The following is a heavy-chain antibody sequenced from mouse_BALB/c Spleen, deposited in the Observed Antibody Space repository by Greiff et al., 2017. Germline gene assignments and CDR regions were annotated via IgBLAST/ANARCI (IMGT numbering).Heavy chain of an antibody. CDR3: AKYDYDEAMDY. D-gene: IGHD2-4*01. CDR1: GFSLTSYG. Sequence: QVHVKQSGPGLVAPSQSLSITCTVSGFSLTSYGVHWVRQPPGKGLEWLGVIWAGGSTNYNSALMSRLSISKDNSKSQVFLKMNSLQTDDTAMYYCAKYDYDEAMDYWGQGTSVTVSS. V-gene: IGHV2-9*02. CDR2: IWAGGST. J-gene: IGHJ4*01.